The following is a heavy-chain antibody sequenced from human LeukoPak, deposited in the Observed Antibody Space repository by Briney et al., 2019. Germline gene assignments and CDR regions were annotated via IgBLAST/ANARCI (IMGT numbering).Heavy chain of an antibody. CDR1: GYSISSSSYY. V-gene: IGHV4-39*01. CDR3: ARQVIVVVPPNAFDI. CDR2: IYYSGST. J-gene: IGHJ3*02. D-gene: IGHD3-22*01. Sequence: KPSETLSLTCAVSGYSISSSSYYWGWIRQPPAKGLEWIGSIYYSGSTYYNPSLKSRVNISVDTSKNRFSLKLSSVTAADTAVYYCARQVIVVVPPNAFDIWGQGTMVTVSS.